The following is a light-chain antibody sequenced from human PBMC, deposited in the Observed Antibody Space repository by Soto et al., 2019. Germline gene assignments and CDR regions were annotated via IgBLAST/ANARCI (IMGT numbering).Light chain of an antibody. V-gene: IGLV1-47*01. CDR1: GSAVGTYNL. CDR2: RNN. J-gene: IGLJ1*01. Sequence: QSALTQPASISGSPGQSITISCTGTGSAVGTYNLVSWYQHLPGTAPKLLIYRNNQRPSGVPDRFSGSKSGTSASLAISGLRSEDEADYYCAAWDDSLSGPYVFGTGTKLTVL. CDR3: AAWDDSLSGPYV.